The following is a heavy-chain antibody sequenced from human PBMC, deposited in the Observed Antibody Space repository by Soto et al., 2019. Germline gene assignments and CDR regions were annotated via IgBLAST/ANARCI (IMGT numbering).Heavy chain of an antibody. D-gene: IGHD3-16*02. Sequence: SETLSLTCAVYGGSFSGYYWSWIRQPPGKGLEWIGEINHSGSTNYNPSLKSRDTISVDTSKNQFSQKLRSVTAADTAVYYCARKGWGDYIWGSYRSRFDYWGQGTLVTVSS. V-gene: IGHV4-34*01. CDR2: INHSGST. CDR3: ARKGWGDYIWGSYRSRFDY. CDR1: GGSFSGYY. J-gene: IGHJ4*02.